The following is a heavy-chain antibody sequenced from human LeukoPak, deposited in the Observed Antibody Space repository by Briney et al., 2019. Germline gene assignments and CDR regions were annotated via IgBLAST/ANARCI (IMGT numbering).Heavy chain of an antibody. Sequence: GGSLRLSCAASGFTFSSYAMHWVRQAPGKGLEWVAVISYDGSNKYYADSVKGRFTISRDNSKNTLYLQMNSLRAEDTAVYYCAREGRRRWLQLEYWGQGTLVTVSS. CDR1: GFTFSSYA. D-gene: IGHD5-24*01. CDR3: AREGRRRWLQLEY. V-gene: IGHV3-30*04. J-gene: IGHJ4*02. CDR2: ISYDGSNK.